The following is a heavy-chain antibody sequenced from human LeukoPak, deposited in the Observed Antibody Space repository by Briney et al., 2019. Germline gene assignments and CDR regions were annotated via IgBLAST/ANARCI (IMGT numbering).Heavy chain of an antibody. CDR2: IRHSDGST. CDR1: GFTFNIYT. J-gene: IGHJ6*04. D-gene: IGHD3-10*02. Sequence: GESLRLSCAASGFTFNIYTMYWVRQAPGKGLEWVSGIRHSDGSTYYADAVKGRFTISSDKSKNTLFLQMNSLRAEDTAVYYCAELGITMIGGVWGKGTTVTISS. V-gene: IGHV3-23*01. CDR3: AELGITMIGGV.